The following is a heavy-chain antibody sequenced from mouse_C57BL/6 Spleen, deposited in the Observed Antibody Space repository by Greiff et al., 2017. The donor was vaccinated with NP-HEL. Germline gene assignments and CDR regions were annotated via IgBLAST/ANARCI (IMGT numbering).Heavy chain of an antibody. CDR2: INPNYGTT. J-gene: IGHJ2*01. Sequence: EVKLMESGPELVKPGASVKISCKASGYSFTDYNMNWVKQSNGKSLEWIGVINPNYGTTSYNQKFKGKATLTVDQSSSTAYMQLNSLTSEDSAVYYCANSPLRGGYFDYWGQGTTLTVSS. D-gene: IGHD1-1*01. CDR1: GYSFTDYN. V-gene: IGHV1-39*01. CDR3: ANSPLRGGYFDY.